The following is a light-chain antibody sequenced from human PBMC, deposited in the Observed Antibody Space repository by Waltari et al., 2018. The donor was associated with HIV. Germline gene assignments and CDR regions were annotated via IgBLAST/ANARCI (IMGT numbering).Light chain of an antibody. CDR3: QQYNTYST. Sequence: IQLTQSPSTLSASLGDRVTIACRASESISSYLAWYQQKPGKAPKLLIYKASSLESGVPSRFSGSGSGSEFTLTISSLQPDDRATYYCQQYNTYSTFGQGTKVEIK. CDR2: KAS. V-gene: IGKV1-5*03. J-gene: IGKJ1*01. CDR1: ESISSY.